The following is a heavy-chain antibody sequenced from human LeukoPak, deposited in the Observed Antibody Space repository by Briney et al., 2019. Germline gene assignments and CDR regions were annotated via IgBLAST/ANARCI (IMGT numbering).Heavy chain of an antibody. CDR3: AKDLAPFTNTWYAFDY. J-gene: IGHJ4*02. V-gene: IGHV3-23*01. CDR2: ITGSGGTK. D-gene: IGHD6-13*01. CDR1: GFSFTSYA. Sequence: GGSLRLSCAASGFSFTSYAMSWVRQAPGKGLEWVSAITGSGGTKYYADSVKGRFTISRDGSKNTLFLQMNSLRAEDTAVYSCAKDLAPFTNTWYAFDYWGRGNLVTVSS.